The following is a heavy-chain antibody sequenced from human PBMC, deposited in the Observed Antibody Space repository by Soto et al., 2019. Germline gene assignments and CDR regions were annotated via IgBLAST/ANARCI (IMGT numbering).Heavy chain of an antibody. CDR2: IYYSGST. J-gene: IGHJ6*02. D-gene: IGHD2-15*01. CDR1: GGSISSYY. CDR3: ARDTSPGVAATYYYGMDV. Sequence: QVQLQESGPGLVKPSETLSLTCTVSGGSISSYYWSWIRQPPGKGLEWIGYIYYSGSTNYNPSLKSRVTISVDTSKNQFSLKLSSVTAADTAVYYCARDTSPGVAATYYYGMDVWGQETKVTVSS. V-gene: IGHV4-59*01.